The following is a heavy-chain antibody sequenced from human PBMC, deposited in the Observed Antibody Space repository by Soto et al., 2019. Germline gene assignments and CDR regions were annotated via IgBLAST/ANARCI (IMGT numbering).Heavy chain of an antibody. D-gene: IGHD1-7*01. V-gene: IGHV3-30*09. CDR2: ISYDGGKK. Sequence: QVQLVESGGGVVQPGRSLRLSCVASGFTFSSYATHWVRQAPGKGPEWVAIISYDGGKKYYADFVRGRFAISRDNSKNTLYLQMNNPRPEDTAVYYCARSWELPPDAGYYYYAMDLWGQGTTVTVSS. J-gene: IGHJ6*02. CDR3: ARSWELPPDAGYYYYAMDL. CDR1: GFTFSSYA.